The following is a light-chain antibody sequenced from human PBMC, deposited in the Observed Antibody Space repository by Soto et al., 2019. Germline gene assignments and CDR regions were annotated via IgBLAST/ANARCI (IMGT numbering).Light chain of an antibody. Sequence: QSALTQPASVSGSPGQSITISCTGTSSDVGSHNFVSWYQQYPGKVPKLMIYEVNKRPSGVSNRFSGSKSGYTASLRISGLQAEDEADYYCYSYIGAISFGGGTKLPVL. CDR2: EVN. CDR1: SSDVGSHNF. V-gene: IGLV2-23*02. J-gene: IGLJ2*01. CDR3: YSYIGAIS.